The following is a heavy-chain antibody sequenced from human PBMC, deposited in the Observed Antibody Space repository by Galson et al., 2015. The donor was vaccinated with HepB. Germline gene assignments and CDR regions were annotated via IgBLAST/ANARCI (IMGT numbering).Heavy chain of an antibody. V-gene: IGHV4-31*03. D-gene: IGHD2-15*01. CDR1: GGSISSGGYY. CDR3: ARATCSGGSCGKFDY. Sequence: TLSLTCTVSGGSISSGGYYWSWIRQHPGKGLEWIGYIYYSGSTYYNPSLKSRVTISVDTSKNQFSLKLSSVTAVDTAVYYCARATCSGGSCGKFDYWGQGTLVTVSS. J-gene: IGHJ4*02. CDR2: IYYSGST.